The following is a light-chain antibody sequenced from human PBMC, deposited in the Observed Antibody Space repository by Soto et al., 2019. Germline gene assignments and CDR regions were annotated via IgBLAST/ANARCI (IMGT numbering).Light chain of an antibody. CDR1: QGISNY. Sequence: DIQMTQSPSSLSASVGDRVTITCRASQGISNYLAWYQQKPGKVPKLLIYAASTLQSGVPSRFSGSGSVTDFTLTISRLQREDVATYYCQKYNIAPRPFGQGTKVEIK. CDR2: AAS. V-gene: IGKV1-27*01. CDR3: QKYNIAPRP. J-gene: IGKJ1*01.